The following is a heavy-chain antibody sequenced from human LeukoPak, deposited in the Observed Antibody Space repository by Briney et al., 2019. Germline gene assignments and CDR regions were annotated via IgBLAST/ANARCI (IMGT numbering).Heavy chain of an antibody. CDR1: GNTLTDLS. J-gene: IGHJ4*02. Sequence: EASVKVSCKVSGNTLTDLSIHWVRQAPGKGLDWMGGFDPEDAEIIYAEKFQDRVTMTEDPSTDTANLELSSLRSEDTAVYFCAAEGQWSLVHYFNSWGQGTLVTVSS. CDR3: AAEGQWSLVHYFNS. V-gene: IGHV1-24*01. CDR2: FDPEDAEI. D-gene: IGHD2-15*01.